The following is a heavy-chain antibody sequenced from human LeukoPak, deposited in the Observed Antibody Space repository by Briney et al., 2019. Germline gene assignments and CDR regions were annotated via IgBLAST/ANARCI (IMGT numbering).Heavy chain of an antibody. CDR2: IYYSGST. Sequence: SETLSLTCTVSGGSISSSSYYWGWIRQPPGKGLEWIGSIYYSGSTYYNPSLKSRVTISVDTSKNQFSLKLSSVTAADTAVYYCAGPVGSYYNVPEFDYWGQGTLVTVSS. D-gene: IGHD3-10*01. CDR3: AGPVGSYYNVPEFDY. CDR1: GGSISSSSYY. V-gene: IGHV4-39*01. J-gene: IGHJ4*02.